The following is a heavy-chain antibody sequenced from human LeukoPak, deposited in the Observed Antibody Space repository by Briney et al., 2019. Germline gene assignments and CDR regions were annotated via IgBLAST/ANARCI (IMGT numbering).Heavy chain of an antibody. Sequence: ALVKVSCKASGYTFTGYCMHWVRQAPGQGLEWMGWINPNSGGTNYAQKFQGRVTMTRDTSISTAYMELSRLRSDDTAVYYCARVSYCSGGSCFGMDYWGQGTLVTVSS. J-gene: IGHJ4*02. CDR1: GYTFTGYC. CDR3: ARVSYCSGGSCFGMDY. V-gene: IGHV1-2*02. D-gene: IGHD2-15*01. CDR2: INPNSGGT.